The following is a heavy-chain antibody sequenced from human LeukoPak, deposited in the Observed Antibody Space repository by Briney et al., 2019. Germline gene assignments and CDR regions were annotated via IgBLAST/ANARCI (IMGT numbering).Heavy chain of an antibody. J-gene: IGHJ4*02. CDR2: IYTSGST. D-gene: IGHD3-22*01. CDR1: GGSISSYY. Sequence: SETLSLTCTVSGGSISSYYWSWIRQPPGKGLEWIGYIYTSGSTNYNPSLKSRVAISVDTSKNQFSLKLSSVTAADTAVYYCATYSSGYYYDFFDYWGQGTLVTVSS. V-gene: IGHV4-4*09. CDR3: ATYSSGYYYDFFDY.